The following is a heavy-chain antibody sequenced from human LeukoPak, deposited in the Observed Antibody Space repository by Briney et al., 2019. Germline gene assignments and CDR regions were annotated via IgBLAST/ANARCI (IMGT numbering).Heavy chain of an antibody. D-gene: IGHD3-3*01. CDR3: AKLPDYDFWSGYFDY. CDR2: ISGSGGST. CDR1: GFTFSSYA. Sequence: GGSLRLSCAASGFTFSSYAMSWVRQAPGKGLEWVSAISGSGGSTYYADSVKGRFTISRDNSKNTLYLQMNSLRAEDTAVYYCAKLPDYDFWSGYFDYWGREPWSPSPQ. J-gene: IGHJ4*02. V-gene: IGHV3-23*01.